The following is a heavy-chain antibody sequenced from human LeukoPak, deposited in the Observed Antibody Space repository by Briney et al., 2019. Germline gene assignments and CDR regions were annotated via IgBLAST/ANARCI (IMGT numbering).Heavy chain of an antibody. CDR1: GFTFSSYC. V-gene: IGHV3-74*01. CDR2: TNSDGSAT. D-gene: IGHD4-17*01. J-gene: IGHJ4*02. Sequence: PGGSLRLSCAVSGFTFSSYCMHWVRQAPGKGLVWVSRTNSDGSATRYADSVKGRFTVSRDNANNTLYLQMSSLSVEDTAVYYCARVPYGVYHFDYWGQGTLVTVPS. CDR3: ARVPYGVYHFDY.